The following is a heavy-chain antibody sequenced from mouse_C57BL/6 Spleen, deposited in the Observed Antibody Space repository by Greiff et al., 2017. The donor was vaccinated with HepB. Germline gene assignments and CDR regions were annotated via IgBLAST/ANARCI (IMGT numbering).Heavy chain of an antibody. Sequence: QVQLQQPGAELVKPGASVKMSCKASGYTFTSYWITWVKQRPGQGLEWIGDIYPGSGSTNYNEKFKSKATLTVDTSSSTAYIQLSSLTSEDSAVYSFARHPYYSGSSGFAYWGQGTLVTVSA. CDR1: GYTFTSYW. V-gene: IGHV1-55*01. CDR2: IYPGSGST. D-gene: IGHD1-1*01. J-gene: IGHJ3*01. CDR3: ARHPYYSGSSGFAY.